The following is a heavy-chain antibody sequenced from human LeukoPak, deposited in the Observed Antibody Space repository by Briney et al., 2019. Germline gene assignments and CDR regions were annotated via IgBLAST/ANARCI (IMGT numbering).Heavy chain of an antibody. CDR2: ISPKGIT. V-gene: IGHV4-38-2*02. CDR3: ARVPGVYFDFSIGFGSGWFDP. Sequence: SETLSLTCFVSGYPINIDYSWGWIRQSPGKGLEWIGVISPKGITYYNPSLRGRVSISPDTSNNQFSLRLSSMTATDTAMYYCARVPGVYFDFSIGFGSGWFDPWGQGILVTVSS. D-gene: IGHD3-3*01. J-gene: IGHJ5*02. CDR1: GYPINIDYS.